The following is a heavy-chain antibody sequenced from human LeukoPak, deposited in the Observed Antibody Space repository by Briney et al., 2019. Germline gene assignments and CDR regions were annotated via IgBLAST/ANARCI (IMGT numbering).Heavy chain of an antibody. CDR3: ARPPARYDTDWYFDL. Sequence: GGSLRLSCAASGFTFSSYAMSWVRQAPGKGLEWVAVITYDGSYDYYADSVRGRFTISRDNSKNTLYLQMNSLRPEDTAVYYCARPPARYDTDWYFDLWGRGTLVTVSS. D-gene: IGHD1-1*01. J-gene: IGHJ2*01. CDR1: GFTFSSYA. CDR2: ITYDGSYD. V-gene: IGHV3-30*01.